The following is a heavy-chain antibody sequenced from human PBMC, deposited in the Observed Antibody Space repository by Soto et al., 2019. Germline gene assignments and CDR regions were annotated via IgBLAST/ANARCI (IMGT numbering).Heavy chain of an antibody. CDR1: GGTFSSYA. J-gene: IGHJ6*02. Sequence: QVQLVQSGAEVKKPGSSVKVSCKASGGTFSSYAISWVRQAPGQGHEWMGGIIPIFGTANYAQKFQGRVTITADESTSTAYMELSSLRSEDTAVYYCARSRHFTTIFDSNYYYYGMDVWGQGTTVTVSS. V-gene: IGHV1-69*01. D-gene: IGHD3-3*01. CDR2: IIPIFGTA. CDR3: ARSRHFTTIFDSNYYYYGMDV.